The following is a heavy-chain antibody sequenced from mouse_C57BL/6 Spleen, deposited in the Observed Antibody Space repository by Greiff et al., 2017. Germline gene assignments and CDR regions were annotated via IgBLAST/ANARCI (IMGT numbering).Heavy chain of an antibody. CDR3: ATKDSSGHGC. CDR1: GFTFTSYW. Sequence: QVQLQQPGAELVKPGASVKLSCKASGFTFTSYWMQWVKQRPGQGLEWIGEIDPSDSYTNYNQKFKGKATMTVDTSSSTAYMQLSSLTSEDSAVYYCATKDSSGHGCWGQGTLVTVSA. J-gene: IGHJ3*01. CDR2: IDPSDSYT. D-gene: IGHD3-2*02. V-gene: IGHV1-50*01.